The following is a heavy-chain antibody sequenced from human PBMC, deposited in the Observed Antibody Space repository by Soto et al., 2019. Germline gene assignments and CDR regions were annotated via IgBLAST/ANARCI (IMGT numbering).Heavy chain of an antibody. CDR1: GFAFTSSA. Sequence: SVKVSCKASGFAFTSSAVQWVRQARGQRLEWIGWIVVGSGNTNYAQKFQERVTITRDMSTSTAYMELSSLRSEDTAVYYCAADRGMVHYYYYGMDVWGQGTTVTVSS. V-gene: IGHV1-58*01. J-gene: IGHJ6*02. CDR3: AADRGMVHYYYYGMDV. D-gene: IGHD3-10*01. CDR2: IVVGSGNT.